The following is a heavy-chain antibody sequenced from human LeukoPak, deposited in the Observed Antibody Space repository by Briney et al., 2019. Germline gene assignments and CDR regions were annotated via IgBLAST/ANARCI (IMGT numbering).Heavy chain of an antibody. CDR1: GGSFSGYY. Sequence: SETLSLTCAVYGGSFSGYYWSWIRQPPGKGLEWIGEINHSGSTNYNPSLKSRVTISADTSKNQFSLKLSSVTAADTAVYYCARRCSSTSCYPHLYYYYYYYMDVWGKGTTVTVSS. CDR3: ARRCSSTSCYPHLYYYYYYYMDV. J-gene: IGHJ6*03. V-gene: IGHV4-34*01. CDR2: INHSGST. D-gene: IGHD2-2*01.